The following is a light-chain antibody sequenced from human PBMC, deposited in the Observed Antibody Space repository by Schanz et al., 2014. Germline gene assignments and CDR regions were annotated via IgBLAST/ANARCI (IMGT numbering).Light chain of an antibody. CDR2: AAS. V-gene: IGKV1-39*01. CDR1: QSISNY. Sequence: DIQMTQSPSSLSASVGDRVTITCRASQSISNYLSWYQQKPGKAPQLLIYAASTLQSGVPSGFSGSGSGTDFTLTISSLQPEDFATYYCLQHYGAPYTFGQGTKLEVK. CDR3: LQHYGAPYT. J-gene: IGKJ2*01.